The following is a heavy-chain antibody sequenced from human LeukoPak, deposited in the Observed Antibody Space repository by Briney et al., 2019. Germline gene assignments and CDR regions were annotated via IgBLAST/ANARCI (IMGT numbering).Heavy chain of an antibody. V-gene: IGHV3-7*03. J-gene: IGHJ4*02. CDR2: IKEDGTEK. D-gene: IGHD6-19*01. Sequence: QPEGSLRLSCAGSGFTFSDFWMTWVRQTPGKGLEWVANIKEDGTEKNLVDSVKGRFTISRDNSKNTLYLQMNSLRAEDTAVYYCARVNGCSSGWPYFDYWGQGTLVTVSS. CDR3: ARVNGCSSGWPYFDY. CDR1: GFTFSDFW.